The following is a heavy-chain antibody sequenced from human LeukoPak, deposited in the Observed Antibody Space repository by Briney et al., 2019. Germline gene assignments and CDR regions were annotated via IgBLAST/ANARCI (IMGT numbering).Heavy chain of an antibody. J-gene: IGHJ4*02. Sequence: PGGSLRLSCAASGFTFSSYGMHWVRQAPGKGLEWVAVIWYDGSNKYYADSVKGRFTISRDNSKNTLYLQMNSLRAEDTAVFYCARDYYDSSGYDYWGQGTLVTVSS. CDR3: ARDYYDSSGYDY. V-gene: IGHV3-33*01. CDR1: GFTFSSYG. CDR2: IWYDGSNK. D-gene: IGHD3-22*01.